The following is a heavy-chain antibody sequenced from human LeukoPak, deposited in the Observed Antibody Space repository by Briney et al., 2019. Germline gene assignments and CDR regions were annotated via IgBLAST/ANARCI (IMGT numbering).Heavy chain of an antibody. J-gene: IGHJ4*02. CDR3: ARGGSTWSPFDY. Sequence: PGGSLRLSCAASGFTFSSYSMNWVRQAPGKGLEWVSSISSSSSYIYYADSVKGRFAISRDDAKNSLYLQMNSLRAEDTAVYYCARGGSTWSPFDYWGQGTLATVSS. D-gene: IGHD6-13*01. CDR2: ISSSSSYI. CDR1: GFTFSSYS. V-gene: IGHV3-21*01.